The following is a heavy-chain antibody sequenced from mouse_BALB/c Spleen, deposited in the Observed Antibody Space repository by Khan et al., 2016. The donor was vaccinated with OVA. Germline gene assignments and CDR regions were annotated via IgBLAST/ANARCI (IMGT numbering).Heavy chain of an antibody. D-gene: IGHD1-2*01. CDR3: AGMNYFGYTFAY. J-gene: IGHJ3*01. V-gene: IGHV1-77*01. CDR2: ISPGRGDT. CDR1: GYTFTDYY. Sequence: QIQLVQSGAELARPGASVKLSCKASGYTFTDYYINWVKLRTGQGLEWIGEISPGRGDTYYNERFKGKATLTADKYSSTSYMQLSSLTSAASAVYFWAGMNYFGYTFAYWGQGTLVTVSA.